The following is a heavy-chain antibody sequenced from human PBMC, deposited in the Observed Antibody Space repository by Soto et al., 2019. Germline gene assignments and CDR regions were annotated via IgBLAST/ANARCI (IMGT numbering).Heavy chain of an antibody. J-gene: IGHJ4*02. CDR2: IYHSGST. CDR3: ARGSGYYMELVDY. Sequence: PSETLSLTCAVSGGSISSGGYSWSWIRQPPGKGLEWIGYIYHSGSTYYNPSLKSRVTISVDRSKNQFSLKLSSVTAADTAVYYCARGSGYYMELVDYWGQGTLVTVSS. D-gene: IGHD3-22*01. V-gene: IGHV4-30-2*01. CDR1: GGSISSGGYS.